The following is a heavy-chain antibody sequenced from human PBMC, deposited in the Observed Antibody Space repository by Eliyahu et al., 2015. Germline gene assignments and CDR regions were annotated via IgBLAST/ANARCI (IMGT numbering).Heavy chain of an antibody. V-gene: IGHV3-66*01. J-gene: IGHJ4*02. CDR1: GFSVSNYY. D-gene: IGHD2-21*02. CDR2: IYAGGST. CDR3: LVVMSAGPGDYYFDY. Sequence: VQLVESGGGLVQPGGSLRLSCAASGFSVSNYYMAWGRPGPGRGLEWVSLIYAGGSTFYADSVQGRFTISRDNSKNTVYLQMNSLRAEDSARYYCLVVMSAGPGDYYFDYWGQGTLVTVSS.